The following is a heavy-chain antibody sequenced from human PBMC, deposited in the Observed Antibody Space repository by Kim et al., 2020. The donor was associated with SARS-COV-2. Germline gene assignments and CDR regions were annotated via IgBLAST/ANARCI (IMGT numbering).Heavy chain of an antibody. CDR1: GGTFSSYA. V-gene: IGHV1-69*13. D-gene: IGHD3-16*02. Sequence: SVKVSCKASGGTFSSYAISWVRQAPGQGLEWMGGIIPIFGTANYAQKFQGRVTITADESTSTAYMELSSLRSEDTAVYYCARGPTGHYDYVWGSYRPRPYYFGYWGQGTLVTVSA. CDR3: ARGPTGHYDYVWGSYRPRPYYFGY. CDR2: IIPIFGTA. J-gene: IGHJ4*02.